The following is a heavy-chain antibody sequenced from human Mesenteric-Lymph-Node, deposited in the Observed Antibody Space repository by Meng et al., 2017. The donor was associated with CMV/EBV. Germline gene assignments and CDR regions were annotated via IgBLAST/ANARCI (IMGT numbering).Heavy chain of an antibody. CDR1: RFTFSDYW. D-gene: IGHD6-13*01. J-gene: IGHJ4*02. V-gene: IGHV3-74*01. Sequence: GGSLRLSCVASRFTFSDYWVHWVRQPPGKGLMWVARMSGDGSIRSYADSVQGRFIISRDNAKNTLFLQMDSLRVEDTAVYYCAVIHPLPQQQVITGGDHWGQGTLVTVSS. CDR2: MSGDGSIR. CDR3: AVIHPLPQQQVITGGDH.